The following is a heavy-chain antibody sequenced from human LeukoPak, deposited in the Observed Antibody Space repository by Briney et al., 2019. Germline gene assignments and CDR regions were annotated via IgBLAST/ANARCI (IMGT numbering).Heavy chain of an antibody. CDR2: IYYSGST. Sequence: PSETLSLTCTVSGGSISSSSYHWGWIRQPPGKGLEWIGSIYYSGSTYYNPSLKSRVTISVDTSKNQFSLKLSSVTAADTAVYYCATQGNSYGYPNWFDPWGQGTLLTVSS. J-gene: IGHJ5*02. V-gene: IGHV4-39*01. D-gene: IGHD5-18*01. CDR1: GGSISSSSYH. CDR3: ATQGNSYGYPNWFDP.